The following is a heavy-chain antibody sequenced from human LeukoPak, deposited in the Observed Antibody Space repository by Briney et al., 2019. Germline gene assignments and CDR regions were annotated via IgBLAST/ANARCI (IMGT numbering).Heavy chain of an antibody. J-gene: IGHJ4*02. D-gene: IGHD3-22*01. CDR2: IYPGDSHT. Sequence: GESLKISCKGSGYSFTSYWIGWVRKMPGKGLEWMGIIYPGDSHTRYSPSFQGQVTISVDKSISTAYLQWSSLKASDTAMYYCARVSYYDNSGYYGFDYWGQGTPVTVSS. CDR3: ARVSYYDNSGYYGFDY. V-gene: IGHV5-51*01. CDR1: GYSFTSYW.